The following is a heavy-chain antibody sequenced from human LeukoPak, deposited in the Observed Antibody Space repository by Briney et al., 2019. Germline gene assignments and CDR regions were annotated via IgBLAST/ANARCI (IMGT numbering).Heavy chain of an antibody. Sequence: SETLSLTCTVFGGSISPYYWSWIRQPAGKGLEWIGRIYISGWTNYNPSLKSRLTMSVDTSKNQFSLKLTSVTAADTAVYYCARDEGNGWPFDYWGQGTLVSVSS. CDR2: IYISGWT. CDR1: GGSISPYY. J-gene: IGHJ4*02. CDR3: ARDEGNGWPFDY. D-gene: IGHD6-19*01. V-gene: IGHV4-4*07.